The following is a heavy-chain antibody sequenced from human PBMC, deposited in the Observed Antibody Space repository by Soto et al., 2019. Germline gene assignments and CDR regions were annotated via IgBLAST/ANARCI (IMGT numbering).Heavy chain of an antibody. CDR3: ARDLRTRHCDY. V-gene: IGHV3-33*01. CDR2: IWYDGSNT. J-gene: IGHJ4*02. Sequence: VQLVESGGGVVQPGRSLRLSCAASGFAFSGYAMHWVRQAPGKGLEWVAIIWYDGSNTYYVDSVKGRFTISRDNSNNMVYLQMNSLRAEDTAVYYCARDLRTRHCDYWGQGTLVTVSS. D-gene: IGHD4-17*01. CDR1: GFAFSGYA.